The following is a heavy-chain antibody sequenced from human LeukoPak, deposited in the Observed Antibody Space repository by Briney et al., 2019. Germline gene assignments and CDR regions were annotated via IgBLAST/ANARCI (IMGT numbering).Heavy chain of an antibody. CDR3: ARVRRAGLFDY. CDR1: GFTFSSYS. D-gene: IGHD6-19*01. CDR2: ISSSSSTI. J-gene: IGHJ4*02. Sequence: QPGGSLRLSCAASGFTFSSYSMNWVRQAPGKGLEWVSYISSSSSTIYYADSVKGRFTISRDNAKNSLYLQMNSLRAEDTAVYYCARVRRAGLFDYRGQGTLVTVSS. V-gene: IGHV3-48*01.